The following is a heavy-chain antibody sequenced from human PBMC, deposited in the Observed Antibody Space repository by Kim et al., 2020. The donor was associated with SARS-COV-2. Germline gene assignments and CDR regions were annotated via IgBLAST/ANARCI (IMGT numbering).Heavy chain of an antibody. V-gene: IGHV3-53*01. Sequence: GGSLRLSCAASGFTVSSNYMSWVRQAPGKGLEWVSVIYSGGSTYYADSVKGRFTISRDNSKNTLYLQMNSLRAEDTAVYYCAGAGVTATYYYYYYGMDVWGQGTTVTVSS. J-gene: IGHJ6*02. CDR1: GFTVSSNY. CDR3: AGAGVTATYYYYYYGMDV. D-gene: IGHD2-21*02. CDR2: IYSGGST.